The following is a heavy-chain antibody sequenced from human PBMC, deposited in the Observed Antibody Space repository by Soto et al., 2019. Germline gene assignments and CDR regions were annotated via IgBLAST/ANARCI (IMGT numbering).Heavy chain of an antibody. CDR1: GGSISSGGYY. J-gene: IGHJ4*02. D-gene: IGHD3-22*01. CDR2: IYYSWST. CDR3: ARDKYYDSSGYFDY. V-gene: IGHV4-31*03. Sequence: SETLSLTCTVSGGSISSGGYYWSWIRQHPGKGLEWIGYIYYSWSTYYNPSLKSRVTISVDTSKNQFSLKLSSVTAADTAVYYCARDKYYDSSGYFDYWGQGTLVTSPQ.